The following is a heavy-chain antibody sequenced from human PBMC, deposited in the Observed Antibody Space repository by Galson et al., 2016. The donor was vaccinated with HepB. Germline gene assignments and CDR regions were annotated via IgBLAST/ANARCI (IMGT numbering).Heavy chain of an antibody. CDR1: AFTFNTYA. J-gene: IGHJ4*02. CDR3: ARDIHRVHYWASGSHCPGEF. Sequence: SLRLSSAAPAFTFNTYAMTRVLRAPGKRTEWVAVIWYEGGHIVYEGSGQGRFTLSRDNSKNTLHLQMNDLRAEDTAVYYCARDIHRVHYWASGSHCPGEFWGQGTLVTVSS. CDR2: IWYEGGHI. D-gene: IGHD3-10*01. V-gene: IGHV3-33*08.